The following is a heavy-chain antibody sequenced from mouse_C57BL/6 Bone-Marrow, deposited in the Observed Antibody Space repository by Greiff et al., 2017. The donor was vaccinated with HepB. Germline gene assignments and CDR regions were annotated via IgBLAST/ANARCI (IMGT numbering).Heavy chain of an antibody. CDR2: INPSSGYT. V-gene: IGHV1-4*01. D-gene: IGHD1-1*01. CDR1: GYTFTSYT. Sequence: VMLVESGAELARPGASVKMSCKASGYTFTSYTMHWVKQRPGQGLEWIGYINPSSGYTKYNQKFKDKATLTADKSSSTAYMQLSSLTSEDSAVYYCARRITTVVAYYFDYWGQGTTLTVSS. J-gene: IGHJ2*01. CDR3: ARRITTVVAYYFDY.